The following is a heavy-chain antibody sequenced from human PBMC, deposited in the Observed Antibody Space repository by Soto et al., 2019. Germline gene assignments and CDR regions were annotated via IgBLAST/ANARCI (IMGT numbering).Heavy chain of an antibody. J-gene: IGHJ6*02. CDR3: ASNLYYYYGMDV. V-gene: IGHV1-69*13. CDR2: IIPIFGTA. CDR1: GGTFSSYA. Sequence: SVKVSCKASGGTFSSYAISWVRQAPGQGLEWMGGIIPIFGTANYAQKFQGRVTITADESTSTAYMELSSLRSEDTAVYYCASNLYYYYGMDVWGQGTTVTVPS.